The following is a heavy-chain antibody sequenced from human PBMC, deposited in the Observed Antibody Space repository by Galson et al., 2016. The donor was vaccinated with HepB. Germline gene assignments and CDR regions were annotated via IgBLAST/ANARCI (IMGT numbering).Heavy chain of an antibody. J-gene: IGHJ3*02. Sequence: SLRLSCAASGFTFSSYWMHWVRQAPGKGLVWVSRLNSDGNTTNYADSVKRRFPISRDNAKDTLYLQMNSLRAEDTAVYYCAREGYYYDNSFFRRENAFDIWGQGTMVTVSS. D-gene: IGHD3-22*01. CDR2: LNSDGNTT. V-gene: IGHV3-74*01. CDR1: GFTFSSYW. CDR3: AREGYYYDNSFFRRENAFDI.